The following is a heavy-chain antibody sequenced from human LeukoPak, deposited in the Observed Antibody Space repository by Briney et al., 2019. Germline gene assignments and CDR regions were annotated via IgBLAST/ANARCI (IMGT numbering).Heavy chain of an antibody. CDR3: ARTTHAFDI. CDR2: ISYDGSNK. J-gene: IGHJ3*02. V-gene: IGHV3-30-3*01. CDR1: GFTFSSYA. Sequence: GRSLRLSCAASGFTFSSYAMHWVRQAPGKGLEWVAVISYDGSNKYYADSVKGRFTISRDNSKNTLYLQMNSLRAEDTAVYYCARTTHAFDIWGQGTLVTVSS. D-gene: IGHD1-1*01.